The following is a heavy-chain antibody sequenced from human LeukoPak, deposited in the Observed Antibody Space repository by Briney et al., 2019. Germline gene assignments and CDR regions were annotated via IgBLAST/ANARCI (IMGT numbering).Heavy chain of an antibody. V-gene: IGHV3-30-3*01. CDR2: ISYDGSNK. CDR1: GFTFSSYA. Sequence: GGSLRLSCAASGFTFSSYAMHWVRQAPGKGLEWVAVISYDGSNKYYADSVKGRFTISRDNSKNTLYLQMNSLRAEDTAVYYCARDRDTMVRGVIFDYWGQGTLVTVSS. CDR3: ARDRDTMVRGVIFDY. J-gene: IGHJ4*02. D-gene: IGHD3-10*01.